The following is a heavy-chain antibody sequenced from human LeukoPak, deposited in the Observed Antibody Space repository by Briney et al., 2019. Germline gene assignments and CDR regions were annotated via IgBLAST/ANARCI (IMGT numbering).Heavy chain of an antibody. CDR3: AASRSFSLPFDW. V-gene: IGHV5-51*01. Sequence: GESLKISCKASGYTFTTYWIGWVRQMPGKGLEWMGLIYPGDSDTRYSPSFQGRVTMSVDNSINTAYLQWSSLKAADTAMYYCAASRSFSLPFDWWGQGTLVTVSS. CDR2: IYPGDSDT. D-gene: IGHD3-3*02. J-gene: IGHJ4*02. CDR1: GYTFTTYW.